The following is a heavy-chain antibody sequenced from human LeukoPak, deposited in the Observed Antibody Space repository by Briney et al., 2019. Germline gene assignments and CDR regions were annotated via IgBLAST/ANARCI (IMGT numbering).Heavy chain of an antibody. D-gene: IGHD1-14*01. CDR1: GFTFSSYA. V-gene: IGHV3-30-3*01. CDR3: AREFRKPSTGD. CDR2: ISYDGSNK. Sequence: GGSLRLSCAASGFTFSSYAMHWVRQAPGKGLEWVAVISYDGSNKYYADSVKGRFTISRDNAENTLYLQMNSLRAEDTAVYFCAREFRKPSTGDWGQGTLVTVSS. J-gene: IGHJ4*02.